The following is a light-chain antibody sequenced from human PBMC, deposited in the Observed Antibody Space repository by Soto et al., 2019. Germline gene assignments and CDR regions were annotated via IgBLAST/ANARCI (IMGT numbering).Light chain of an antibody. CDR2: DVS. J-gene: IGLJ2*01. CDR3: SSYTSGSTLV. V-gene: IGLV2-14*03. CDR1: SSDVGGYNY. Sequence: QSALTQPASVSGSPGQSITISCTGTSSDVGGYNYVSWYQHHPGKAPKLTIYDVSNRPSGVSNRFSGSKSGDTASLTISGLQAEDEADYYFSSYTSGSTLVFGGGTQLTVL.